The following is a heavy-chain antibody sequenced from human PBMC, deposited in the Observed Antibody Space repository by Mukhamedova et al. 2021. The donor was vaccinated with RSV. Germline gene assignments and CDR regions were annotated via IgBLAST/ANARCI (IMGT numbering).Heavy chain of an antibody. J-gene: IGHJ3*02. V-gene: IGHV3-30*01. CDR3: ARGMGDYYDSSGYYPGDAFDI. D-gene: IGHD3-22*01. Sequence: KGRFTISRDNSKSTLYLQMNSLRAEDTAVYYCARGMGDYYDSSGYYPGDAFDIWGQGTMVTVSS.